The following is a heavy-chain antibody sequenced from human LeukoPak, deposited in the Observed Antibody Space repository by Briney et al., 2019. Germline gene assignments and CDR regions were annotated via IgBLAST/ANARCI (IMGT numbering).Heavy chain of an antibody. J-gene: IGHJ4*02. CDR2: INSDGSRT. Sequence: GGSLRLSCAASGFTFSSNWMPWDRQAPGKGLVWVSRINSDGSRTSYADSMKGRFTISRDNAKNTLYLQMNSLRAEDTAVYYCGRGFSGGLDYWGQGNLVTVSS. V-gene: IGHV3-74*01. CDR1: GFTFSSNW. CDR3: GRGFSGGLDY. D-gene: IGHD2-15*01.